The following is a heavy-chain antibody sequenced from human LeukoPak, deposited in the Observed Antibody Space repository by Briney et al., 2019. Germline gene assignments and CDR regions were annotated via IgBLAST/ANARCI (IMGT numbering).Heavy chain of an antibody. J-gene: IGHJ5*02. V-gene: IGHV1-2*02. D-gene: IGHD3-3*01. Sequence: ASVKVSCKASGYTFTSYYMHWVRQAPGQGLEWMGWINPNSGGTNYAQKFQGRVTMTRDTSISTAYMELSRLRSDDTAVYYCARGTFSPEFWSGYYGWFDPWGQGTLVTVSS. CDR2: INPNSGGT. CDR1: GYTFTSYY. CDR3: ARGTFSPEFWSGYYGWFDP.